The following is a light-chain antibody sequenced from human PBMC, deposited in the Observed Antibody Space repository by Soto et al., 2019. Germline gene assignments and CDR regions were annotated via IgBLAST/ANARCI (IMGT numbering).Light chain of an antibody. J-gene: IGKJ1*01. CDR3: QQYGSSPPT. CDR2: GAS. Sequence: IVLTQSPVTLALSPVERTTLSCRASQSISRYLAWYQQKPGQGPRLLIYGASSRATGTPDRFSGSGSGTDFTLTINRLEPEDFALYYCQQYGSSPPTFGQGTKVDI. V-gene: IGKV3-20*01. CDR1: QSISRY.